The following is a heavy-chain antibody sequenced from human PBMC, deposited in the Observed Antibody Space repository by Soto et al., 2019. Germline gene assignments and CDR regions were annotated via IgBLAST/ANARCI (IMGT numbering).Heavy chain of an antibody. CDR3: ARGPTIFEVVINLDY. CDR2: INHSGST. V-gene: IGHV4-34*01. J-gene: IGHJ4*02. CDR1: GGSFSGYY. D-gene: IGHD3-3*01. Sequence: PSETLSLTCAVYGGSFSGYYWSWIRQPPGKGLEWIGEINHSGSTNYNPSLKSRVTVSVDTSKNQFSLKLSSVTAADTAVYYCARGPTIFEVVINLDYWGQGTLVTVSS.